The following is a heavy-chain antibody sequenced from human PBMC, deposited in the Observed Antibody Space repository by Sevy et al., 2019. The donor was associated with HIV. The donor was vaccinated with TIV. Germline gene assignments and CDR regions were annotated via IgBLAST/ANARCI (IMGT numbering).Heavy chain of an antibody. CDR3: ARDRYSSLPWDYFNALDV. V-gene: IGHV4-31*03. CDR1: GGSISSNGYY. D-gene: IGHD6-13*01. J-gene: IGHJ6*02. Sequence: SETLSLTCTVSGGSISSNGYYWSWIRQHPGKGLEWIGYIFYSGSTYYNPSLKSRVSISVDTSKNEFSLKLSSVTAADTAVYYCARDRYSSLPWDYFNALDVWSQGTTVTVSS. CDR2: IFYSGST.